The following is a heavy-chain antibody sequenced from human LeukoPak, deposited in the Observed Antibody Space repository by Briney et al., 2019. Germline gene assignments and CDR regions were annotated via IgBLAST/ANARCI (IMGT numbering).Heavy chain of an antibody. D-gene: IGHD3-16*01. CDR3: ARDVGGDI. CDR2: IYYSGSS. V-gene: IGHV4-59*01. CDR1: GGSISTYY. Sequence: SETLSLTCTVSGGSISTYYWSWIRQPPGKGLEWIGYIYYSGSSNYNPSLKSRVTMSVDTSKDQFSLKLRSVTAADTAVYYCARDVGGDIWGQGTMATVSS. J-gene: IGHJ3*02.